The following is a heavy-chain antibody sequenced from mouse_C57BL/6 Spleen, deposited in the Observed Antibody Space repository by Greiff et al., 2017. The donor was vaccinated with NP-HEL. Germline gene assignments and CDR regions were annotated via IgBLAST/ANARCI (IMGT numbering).Heavy chain of an antibody. CDR3: ARPLYYSKGGFAY. V-gene: IGHV2-2*01. D-gene: IGHD2-5*01. J-gene: IGHJ3*01. CDR2: IWSGGST. CDR1: GFSLTSYG. Sequence: QVQLQQSGPGLVQPSQSLSITCTVSGFSLTSYGVHWVRQSPGKGLEWLGVIWSGGSTDYNAAFISRLSISKDNSKSQVFFKMNSLQADDTAIYYCARPLYYSKGGFAYWGQGTLVTVSA.